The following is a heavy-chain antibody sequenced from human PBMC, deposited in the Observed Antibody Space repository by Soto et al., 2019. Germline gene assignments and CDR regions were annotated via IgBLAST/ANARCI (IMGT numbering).Heavy chain of an antibody. D-gene: IGHD2-8*01. Sequence: VQLQQSGPELVKPSQTLSLTCAISGDSVSSNSATWAWIRQSPSRGLKWLGRTYYRSKWYNDYAVSVKSRITINPDTSNNQLSLQLNSVTPDDTAVYYCARLIGNSWLDSWGQGTLVTVSS. CDR2: TYYRSKWYN. V-gene: IGHV6-1*01. J-gene: IGHJ5*01. CDR1: GDSVSSNSAT. CDR3: ARLIGNSWLDS.